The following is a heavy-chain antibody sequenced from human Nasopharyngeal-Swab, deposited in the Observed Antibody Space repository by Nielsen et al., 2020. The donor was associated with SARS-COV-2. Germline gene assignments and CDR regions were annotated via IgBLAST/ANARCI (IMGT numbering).Heavy chain of an antibody. V-gene: IGHV3-23*01. J-gene: IGHJ4*02. D-gene: IGHD3-3*01. CDR1: GFTFSSYW. CDR3: ARTPDGNYDFWSGYYTAYFDY. Sequence: GGSLRLSCAASGFTFSSYWMSWVRQAPGKGLEWVSGISGSGESTHYADSVKGRFTISRDNSKNTLYLQMNSLRAEDTAVYYCARTPDGNYDFWSGYYTAYFDYWGQGTLVTVSS. CDR2: ISGSGEST.